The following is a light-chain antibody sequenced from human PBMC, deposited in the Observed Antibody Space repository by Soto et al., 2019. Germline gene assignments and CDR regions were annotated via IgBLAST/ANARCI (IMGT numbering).Light chain of an antibody. CDR1: QSVSSY. J-gene: IGKJ5*01. CDR3: QQYNNWPS. CDR2: DAS. Sequence: IVLTQSPATLSLSPGERATVSCRASQSVSSYLACYQQKPGQAPRLLIYDASNRAAGVPARFSGSGSETEFTLTIRSLQSEDFAVYFCQQYNNWPSFGQGTRLEIK. V-gene: IGKV3-11*01.